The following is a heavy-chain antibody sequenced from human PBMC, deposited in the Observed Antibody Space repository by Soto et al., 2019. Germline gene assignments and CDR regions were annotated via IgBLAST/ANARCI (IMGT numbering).Heavy chain of an antibody. V-gene: IGHV1-18*04. CDR2: ISAYNGNT. J-gene: IGHJ6*02. Sequence: QVQLVQSGAEVKKPGASVKVSCKASGYTFTSYGISWVRQAPGQGLEWMGWISAYNGNTNYAQKLQGRVTMTTDTSTSTAYIELRSLRSDDTVVYYCARDRDYCGGDCYRPHYYYGMDVWGQGTTVTVSS. CDR3: ARDRDYCGGDCYRPHYYYGMDV. CDR1: GYTFTSYG. D-gene: IGHD2-21*02.